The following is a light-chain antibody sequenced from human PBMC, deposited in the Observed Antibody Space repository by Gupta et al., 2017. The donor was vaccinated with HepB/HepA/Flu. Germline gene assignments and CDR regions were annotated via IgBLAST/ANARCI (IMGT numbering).Light chain of an antibody. CDR1: QSIDIW. CDR3: QQYYTYSPERT. CDR2: KAS. J-gene: IGKJ1*01. Sequence: DVQMTQSPSTLSASIGDRVTITCRASQSIDIWLAWYQQRPGKAPKLLMSKASTLESGVPSRFSGSGSGTEFTFTISGLQPDDFATYYCQQYYTYSPERTFGQGTKVEIK. V-gene: IGKV1-5*03.